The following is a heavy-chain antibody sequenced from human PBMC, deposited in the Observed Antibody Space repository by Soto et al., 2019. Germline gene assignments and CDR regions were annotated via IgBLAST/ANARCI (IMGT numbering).Heavy chain of an antibody. CDR2: IYSGGNS. V-gene: IGHV3-53*01. J-gene: IGHJ4*02. CDR1: GFTISSNY. CDR3: TGMTDY. Sequence: GGSLRLSCAASGFTISSNYMTWVRQAPGKGLEWVSVIYSGGNSYYTDSVMGRFTISRDNSKNTLYLQMSSLRAEDTAVYYCTGMTDYWGQGTLVTVSS.